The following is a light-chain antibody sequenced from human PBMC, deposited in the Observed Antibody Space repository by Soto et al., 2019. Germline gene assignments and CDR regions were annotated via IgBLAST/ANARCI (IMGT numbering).Light chain of an antibody. J-gene: IGLJ1*01. CDR3: FSFTTDWTHV. CDR2: EGS. Sequence: QSVLTQPASVSGSPGQSITISCTGTSSDVGSDNLVSWYQQHPGKAPRLMIYEGSKRPSGVSNRFSGSKSGNAASLTISGLQAEDEADYFCFSFTTDWTHVFGTGTKVTV. CDR1: SSDVGSDNL. V-gene: IGLV2-14*02.